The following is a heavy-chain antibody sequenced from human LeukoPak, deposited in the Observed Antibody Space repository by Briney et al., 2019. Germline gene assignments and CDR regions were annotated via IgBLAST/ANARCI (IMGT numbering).Heavy chain of an antibody. J-gene: IGHJ4*02. CDR3: ASGNEWQQLVPNY. Sequence: GGSLRLSCAASGFTFSSYSMNWVRQAPGEGLEWVSSISSSSSYIYYADSVKGRFTISRDNAKNSLYLQMNSLRAEDTAVYYCASGNEWQQLVPNYWGQGTLVTVSS. V-gene: IGHV3-21*01. CDR2: ISSSSSYI. CDR1: GFTFSSYS. D-gene: IGHD6-13*01.